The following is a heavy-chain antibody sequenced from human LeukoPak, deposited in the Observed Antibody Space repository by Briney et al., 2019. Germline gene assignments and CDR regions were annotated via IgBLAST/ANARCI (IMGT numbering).Heavy chain of an antibody. D-gene: IGHD3-10*01. Sequence: ASVKVSCKASGYTFTGYYMHWVRQAPGQGLEWMGRVNPNSDGTNYAQKFQGRVTMTRDTSISTAYMELSGPRSDDTATYYCARDRGGGGNHFDYWGQGTLVTVSS. J-gene: IGHJ4*02. CDR1: GYTFTGYY. V-gene: IGHV1-2*06. CDR3: ARDRGGGGNHFDY. CDR2: VNPNSDGT.